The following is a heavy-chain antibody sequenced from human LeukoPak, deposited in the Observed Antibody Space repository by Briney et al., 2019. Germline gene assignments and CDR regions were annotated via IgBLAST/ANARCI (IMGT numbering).Heavy chain of an antibody. CDR3: ARDVVAAAGTYFDY. J-gene: IGHJ4*02. V-gene: IGHV3-21*01. Sequence: PGGSLRLSCAASGFTFSSYSMNWVRQAPGKGLEWVSSISSSSSYIYYADSVKGRFTISRDNAKNSLYLQMNSLRAEDTAVYYCARDVVAAAGTYFDYWGQGTLVTVSS. CDR1: GFTFSSYS. CDR2: ISSSSSYI. D-gene: IGHD6-13*01.